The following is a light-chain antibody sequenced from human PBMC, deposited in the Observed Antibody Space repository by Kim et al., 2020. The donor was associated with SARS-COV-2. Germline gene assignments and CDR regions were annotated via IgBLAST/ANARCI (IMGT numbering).Light chain of an antibody. J-gene: IGKJ1*01. Sequence: SPGERVTLSCRASHSVSSDVAWFQQKPGQAPRLLIYGASIRATGVPARFSGSGSGTEFTLTISSLQSEDFAVYYCQQYNNWPPWTFGQGTKVDIK. CDR1: HSVSSD. V-gene: IGKV3-15*01. CDR2: GAS. CDR3: QQYNNWPPWT.